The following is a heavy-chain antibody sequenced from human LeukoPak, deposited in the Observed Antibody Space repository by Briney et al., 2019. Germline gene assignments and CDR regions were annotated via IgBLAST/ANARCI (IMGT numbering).Heavy chain of an antibody. CDR3: ARAPTRPTLIVYDLYFDS. V-gene: IGHV3-23*01. J-gene: IGHJ4*02. D-gene: IGHD3-22*01. CDR1: ELNLYQLG. CDR2: IRGSGGRP. Sequence: PGGSLRLSRVTSELNLYQLGMTWLRQAPGKRLEWVANIRGSGGRPFYADSVKTRFTISRDNSKKTLYLEMNSLRVEDTAVYSCARAPTRPTLIVYDLYFDSWGQGSLVTVSS.